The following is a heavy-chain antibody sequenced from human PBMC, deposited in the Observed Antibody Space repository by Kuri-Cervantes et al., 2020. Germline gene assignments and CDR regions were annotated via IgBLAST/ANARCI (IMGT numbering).Heavy chain of an antibody. D-gene: IGHD3-22*01. J-gene: IGHJ5*01. CDR1: DYY. CDR2: IYYXGNX. V-gene: IGHV4-31*02. CDR3: AXXAGTYDNRXXSWFDS. Sequence: DYYMSWIRQHPGKGXEWIXYIYYXGNXXXNPSLKSXVVISVDTSKNXXSLKLNSVTAADTAXYYCAXXAGTYDNRXXSWFDSWGQGILVTVSS.